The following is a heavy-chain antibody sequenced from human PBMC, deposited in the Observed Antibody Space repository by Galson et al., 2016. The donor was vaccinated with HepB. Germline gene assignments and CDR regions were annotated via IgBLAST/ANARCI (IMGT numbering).Heavy chain of an antibody. J-gene: IGHJ6*02. V-gene: IGHV3-23*01. Sequence: SLRLSCAASGLTFSTYAMSWVRQAPGKGLEWVSAISGGGGDRTYYADSVKGRFTISRDNSKNTLYLEMNILRAEDTAVYYSAKDAARGGGSCFDVWGQGTTVTVSS. CDR3: AKDAARGGGSCFDV. D-gene: IGHD2-15*01. CDR1: GLTFSTYA. CDR2: ISGGGGDRT.